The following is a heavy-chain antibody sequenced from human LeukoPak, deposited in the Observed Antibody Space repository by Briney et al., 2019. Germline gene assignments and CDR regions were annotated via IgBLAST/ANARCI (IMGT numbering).Heavy chain of an antibody. CDR1: GGSISSSSYY. CDR3: ARLLAAGSGRYYYYYMDV. V-gene: IGHV4-39*01. Sequence: SETLSLTCTVSGGSISSSSYYWGWIRQPPGKGLEWIGNIYYSGSTYYNPSLKSRVTISVDTSKNQFSLKLNSVTAADTAVYYCARLLAAGSGRYYYYYMDVWGKGTTVTISS. J-gene: IGHJ6*03. CDR2: IYYSGST. D-gene: IGHD3-10*01.